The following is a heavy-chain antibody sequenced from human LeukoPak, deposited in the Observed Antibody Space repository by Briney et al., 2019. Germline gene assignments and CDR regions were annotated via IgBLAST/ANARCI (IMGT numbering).Heavy chain of an antibody. CDR1: PYSIGAGFY. Sequence: SETLSLTCSVSPYSIGAGFYWGWIRQPPGKGLEWIASIHNSGGINYNPSLQRRVTLAMDASRNQFSLKLTSVTAADTAVYYCARQEGVGAFDFWGQGTLVTVSS. CDR3: ARQEGVGAFDF. J-gene: IGHJ4*02. V-gene: IGHV4-38-2*02. CDR2: IHNSGGI. D-gene: IGHD1-26*01.